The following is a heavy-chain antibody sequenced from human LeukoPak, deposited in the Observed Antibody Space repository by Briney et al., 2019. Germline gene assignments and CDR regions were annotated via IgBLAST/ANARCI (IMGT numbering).Heavy chain of an antibody. CDR1: GYTFTSYA. J-gene: IGHJ6*03. Sequence: ASVKVSCKASGYTFTSYAMNWVRQAPGQGLEWMGGIIPIFGTANYAQKFQGRVTITADESTSTAYMELSSLRSEDTAVYYCARGRYYGSGSYRYYYYYYMDVWGKGTTVTISS. CDR3: ARGRYYGSGSYRYYYYYYMDV. D-gene: IGHD3-10*01. CDR2: IIPIFGTA. V-gene: IGHV1-69*13.